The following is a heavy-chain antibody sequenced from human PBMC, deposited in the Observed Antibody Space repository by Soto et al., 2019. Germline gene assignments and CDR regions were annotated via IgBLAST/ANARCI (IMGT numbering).Heavy chain of an antibody. CDR3: ARGRYYSDSSGYYYYYAMDV. J-gene: IGHJ6*02. V-gene: IGHV1-69*06. Sequence: QVQLVQSGAEVKKPGSSVKVSCKASGGTFSSYTISWVRQAPGQGLEWMGGIIPIFGPANYAQKFQGRVTITADKSTSTAYMELSSLRSEDTAVYYCARGRYYSDSSGYYYYYAMDVWGQGTTVTVSS. D-gene: IGHD3-22*01. CDR1: GGTFSSYT. CDR2: IIPIFGPA.